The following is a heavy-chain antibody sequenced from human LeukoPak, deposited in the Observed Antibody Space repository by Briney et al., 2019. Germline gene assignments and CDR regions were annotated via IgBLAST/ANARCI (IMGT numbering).Heavy chain of an antibody. V-gene: IGHV3-23*01. CDR3: ATDQVGPGITLFDN. Sequence: PGGSLRLSCVVSGFTFSNYAMDWVRQAPGKGLEWVSLISDSGSTTYYAGSVKGRFTISRDNSRNTLYLQMNSLRAEDTAVYYCATDQVGPGITLFDNWGQGTLVTVSS. D-gene: IGHD1-14*01. CDR2: ISDSGSTT. J-gene: IGHJ4*02. CDR1: GFTFSNYA.